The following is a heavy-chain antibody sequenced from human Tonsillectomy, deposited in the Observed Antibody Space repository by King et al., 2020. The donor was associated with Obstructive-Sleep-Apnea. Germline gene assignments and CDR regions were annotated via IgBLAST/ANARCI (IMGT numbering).Heavy chain of an antibody. V-gene: IGHV3-66*01. Sequence: VQLVESGGGLVQPGGSLRLSCAASGFTVSSNYMTWVRQAPGKGLEWVSFIYSGGSTYYADSVKGRFTISRDNSKNTLYLQMNSLRAEDTAVYYCARERGGDCYLDIWGQGTLVTVSS. J-gene: IGHJ4*02. CDR3: ARERGGDCYLDI. CDR2: IYSGGST. D-gene: IGHD2-21*02. CDR1: GFTVSSNY.